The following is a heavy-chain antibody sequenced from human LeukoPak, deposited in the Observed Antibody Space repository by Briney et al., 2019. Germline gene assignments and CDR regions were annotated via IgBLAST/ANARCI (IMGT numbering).Heavy chain of an antibody. J-gene: IGHJ5*02. D-gene: IGHD2-2*01. Sequence: GASVKVSCKASGYTFTGYYMHWVQQAPGQGLEWMGWINPNSGGTNYAQKFQGRVTMTRDTSISTAYMELSRLRSDDTAVYYCARAPQYCSSTSCYPPENWFDPWGQGTLVTVSS. V-gene: IGHV1-2*02. CDR2: INPNSGGT. CDR3: ARAPQYCSSTSCYPPENWFDP. CDR1: GYTFTGYY.